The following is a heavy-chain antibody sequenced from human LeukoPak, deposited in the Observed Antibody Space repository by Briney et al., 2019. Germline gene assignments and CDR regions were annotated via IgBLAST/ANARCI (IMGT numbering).Heavy chain of an antibody. J-gene: IGHJ4*02. CDR1: GGTFSSYA. CDR2: IIPIFGTA. Sequence: SVKVSCKASGGTFSSYAISWVRQAPGQGLEWMGRIIPIFGTANYAQKFQGRVMITTDESTSTAYMELSSLRSEDTAVYYCARGAGYCSGGSCYDYWGQGTLVTVSS. V-gene: IGHV1-69*05. CDR3: ARGAGYCSGGSCYDY. D-gene: IGHD2-15*01.